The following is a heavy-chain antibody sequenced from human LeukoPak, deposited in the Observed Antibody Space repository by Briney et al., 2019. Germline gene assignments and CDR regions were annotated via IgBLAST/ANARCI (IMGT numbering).Heavy chain of an antibody. CDR3: ARHPVFYYFDY. Sequence: PSETLSLTCTVSGGSMSPYHWGWIRQPPGKGLEWTGYIYYSGSTNYNPSLNSRVTISVDTSKNQFSLKLSSVTAADTAMYYCARHPVFYYFDYWGQGTLVTVSS. V-gene: IGHV4-59*08. CDR1: GGSMSPYH. CDR2: IYYSGST. J-gene: IGHJ4*02.